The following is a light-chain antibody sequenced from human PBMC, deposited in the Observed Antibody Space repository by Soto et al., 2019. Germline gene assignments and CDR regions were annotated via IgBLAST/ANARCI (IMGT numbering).Light chain of an antibody. CDR1: HDISTY. V-gene: IGKV1-9*01. CDR2: EAS. Sequence: DIQLTQSPSLLSASVGDRVTITCRASHDISTYLAWYQQKPGKAPKLMIYEASTLQSGVPSRFSGSGSGTEFTLTISSLQADDLATYFCHQYKTYSTFGQGTKVDI. J-gene: IGKJ1*01. CDR3: HQYKTYST.